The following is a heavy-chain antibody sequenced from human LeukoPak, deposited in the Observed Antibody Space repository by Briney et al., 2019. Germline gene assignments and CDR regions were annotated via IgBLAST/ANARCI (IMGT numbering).Heavy chain of an antibody. Sequence: GGSLRLSCAASGFTFSTYGMRWVRQAPGNGLEWVAWIWYYGSNKYYAGSVKGRFTISRDNSNNTLYLQMTRLRAEDTAVYYCARGRHQDVGGSYFDYWGQGTLVTVSS. CDR3: ARGRHQDVGGSYFDY. V-gene: IGHV3-33*01. CDR1: GFTFSTYG. J-gene: IGHJ4*02. D-gene: IGHD1-26*01. CDR2: IWYYGSNK.